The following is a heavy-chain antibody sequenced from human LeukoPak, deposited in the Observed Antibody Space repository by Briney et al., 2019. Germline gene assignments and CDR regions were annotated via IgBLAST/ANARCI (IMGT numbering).Heavy chain of an antibody. J-gene: IGHJ6*03. D-gene: IGHD2-15*01. CDR2: IYSGGST. CDR1: GFTVSSNY. CDR3: ARYSEVYYYVDV. V-gene: IGHV3-53*01. Sequence: GGSLRLSCAASGFTVSSNYMSWVRQAPGKGLEWVSVIYSGGSTYYADSVKGRFTISRDNSKNTLYLQMNSLRAEDTAVYFCARYSEVYYYVDVWGTGTTVTVSS.